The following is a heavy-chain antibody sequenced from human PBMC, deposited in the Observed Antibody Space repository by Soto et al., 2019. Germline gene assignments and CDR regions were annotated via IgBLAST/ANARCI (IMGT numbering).Heavy chain of an antibody. D-gene: IGHD6-13*01. J-gene: IGHJ4*02. CDR3: AKGDSYTSSWVY. CDR2: VIPIYGTP. CDR1: GGTFHNYA. V-gene: IGHV1-69*12. Sequence: QVQLVQSGAEVKTPGSSVKVSCKASGGTFHNYAIHWVRQAPGQGLEWIGGVIPIYGTPNYAQTFQGRVTITADESTSTAELTSLRSDDTAVYYCAKGDSYTSSWVYWGQGTLVTVSS.